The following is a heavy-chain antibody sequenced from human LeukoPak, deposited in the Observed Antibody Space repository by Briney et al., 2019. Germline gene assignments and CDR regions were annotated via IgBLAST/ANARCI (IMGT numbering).Heavy chain of an antibody. J-gene: IGHJ6*02. V-gene: IGHV1-2*04. Sequence: ASVKVSCKASGYTFTGYYMHWVRQAPGQGLEWMGWINPNSGGTNYAQKFQGWVTTTRDTSISTAYMELSRLRSDDTAVYYCAREGTERHGMDVWGQGTTVTVSS. CDR1: GYTFTGYY. D-gene: IGHD1-1*01. CDR3: AREGTERHGMDV. CDR2: INPNSGGT.